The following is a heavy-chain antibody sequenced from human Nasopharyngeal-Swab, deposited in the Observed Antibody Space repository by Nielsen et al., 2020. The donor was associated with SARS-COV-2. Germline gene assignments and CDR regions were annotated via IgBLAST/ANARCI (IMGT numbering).Heavy chain of an antibody. CDR1: GYSFTSYW. V-gene: IGHV5-51*01. D-gene: IGHD6-19*01. CDR3: ARLVAVAGGGGGGADY. CDR2: IYPGDSDT. J-gene: IGHJ4*02. Sequence: KVSCKGSGYSFTSYWIGWVRQPPGKGLEWMGIIYPGDSDTRYSPSFQGQVTISADKSISTAYLQWSSLKASDTAMYYCARLVAVAGGGGGGADYWGQGTLVTVSS.